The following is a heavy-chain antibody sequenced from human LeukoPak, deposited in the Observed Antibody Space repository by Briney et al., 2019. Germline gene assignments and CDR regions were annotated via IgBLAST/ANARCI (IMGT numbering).Heavy chain of an antibody. V-gene: IGHV4-34*01. D-gene: IGHD2-15*01. Sequence: RTSETLSLTCAVYGGSFGGYYWSWIRQPPGKGLEWIGEINHSGSTNYNPSLKSRVTISVDTSKNQFSLKLSSVTAADTAVYYCARGRIVGGYYYYYYYMDVWGKGTTVTVSS. CDR2: INHSGST. CDR3: ARGRIVGGYYYYYYYMDV. CDR1: GGSFGGYY. J-gene: IGHJ6*03.